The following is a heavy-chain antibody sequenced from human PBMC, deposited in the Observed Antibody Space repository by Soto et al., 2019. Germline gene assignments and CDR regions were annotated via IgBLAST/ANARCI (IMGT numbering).Heavy chain of an antibody. Sequence: GGSLRLSCAASGFTFSSYAMSWVRQAPGKGLEWVSAISGSGGSTYYADSVKGRFTISRDNSKNTLYLQMNSLRAEDTAVYYCAKLKWFGELSTRLYYFDYWGQGTLVTVSS. CDR1: GFTFSSYA. CDR2: ISGSGGST. CDR3: AKLKWFGELSTRLYYFDY. J-gene: IGHJ4*02. D-gene: IGHD3-10*01. V-gene: IGHV3-23*01.